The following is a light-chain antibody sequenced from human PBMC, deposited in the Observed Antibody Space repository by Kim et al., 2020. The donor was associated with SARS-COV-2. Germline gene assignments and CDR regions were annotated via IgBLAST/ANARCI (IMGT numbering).Light chain of an antibody. V-gene: IGKV1-39*01. Sequence: SVGDRVTITSRASQSIAGYLNWYQKKPRKAPKLLIYGASSLQSGVPSRFSGSESGTDFTLTISSLQPEDFANYYCQQSYTAPLTFGGGTKVDIK. CDR3: QQSYTAPLT. CDR2: GAS. J-gene: IGKJ4*01. CDR1: QSIAGY.